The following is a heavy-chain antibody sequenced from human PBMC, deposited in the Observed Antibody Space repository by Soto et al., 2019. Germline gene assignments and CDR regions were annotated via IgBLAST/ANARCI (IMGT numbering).Heavy chain of an antibody. Sequence: QVQLVDSVGGVVQPGRSLRLSCAPCGFTFSSYGMHWARQAPGKGLVWVEDIWYDGSNKAYADSVQGRFTISRDNSKNTLYLPMNSLRAEDTAVYYCARDLDEDYYALDTWGQGKMVAVSS. CDR2: IWYDGSNK. CDR3: ARDLDEDYYALDT. CDR1: GFTFSSYG. V-gene: IGHV3-33*01. J-gene: IGHJ3*02. D-gene: IGHD2-2*01.